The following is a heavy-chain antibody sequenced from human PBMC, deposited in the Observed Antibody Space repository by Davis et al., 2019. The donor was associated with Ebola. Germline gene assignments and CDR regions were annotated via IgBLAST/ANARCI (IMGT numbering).Heavy chain of an antibody. D-gene: IGHD4-17*01. CDR1: GFTFGDYA. CDR3: TTLSTVTTMYFDL. CDR2: ISSKADGGTT. J-gene: IGHJ2*01. Sequence: GGSLRLSCTASGFTFGDYAMSWFRQAPGKGLEWVGFISSKADGGTTDYAAPVKGRFTISRDDSKNMLYLQMNSLKTEDTAVYYCTTLSTVTTMYFDLWGRGTLVTVSS. V-gene: IGHV3-49*03.